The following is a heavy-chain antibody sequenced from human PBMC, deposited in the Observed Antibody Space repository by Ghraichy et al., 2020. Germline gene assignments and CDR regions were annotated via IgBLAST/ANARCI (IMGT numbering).Heavy chain of an antibody. V-gene: IGHV4-31*03. CDR2: IYYSGST. D-gene: IGHD3-22*01. CDR3: ASFYDRSGYLNGVDY. J-gene: IGHJ4*02. CDR1: GGSISSGDYY. Sequence: SETLSLTCTVSGGSISSGDYYWTWIRQHPGKGLEWIGYIYYSGSTYYNPSLKSRVSISIDTSKKQFSLKLSSVTAADTAVYYCASFYDRSGYLNGVDYWGQGTLVTV.